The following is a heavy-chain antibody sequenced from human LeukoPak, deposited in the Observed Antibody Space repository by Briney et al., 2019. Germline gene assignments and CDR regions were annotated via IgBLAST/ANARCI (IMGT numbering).Heavy chain of an antibody. D-gene: IGHD1-26*01. CDR1: GFTFSSYS. J-gene: IGHJ4*02. Sequence: GGSLRLSCAASGFTFSSYSMNWVRQAPGKGLEWVSSISSSSSYMYYADSVKGRFTISRDNAKNSLYLQMNSLRAEDTAVYYCARVYRGSHFDYWGQGTLVTVSS. V-gene: IGHV3-21*01. CDR2: ISSSSSYM. CDR3: ARVYRGSHFDY.